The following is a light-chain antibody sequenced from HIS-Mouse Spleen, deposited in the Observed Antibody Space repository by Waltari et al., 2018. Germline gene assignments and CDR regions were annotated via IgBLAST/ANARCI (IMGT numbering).Light chain of an antibody. CDR3: NSRDSSGNHVV. CDR1: SLRSYY. J-gene: IGLJ2*01. CDR2: GKN. Sequence: SSELTQDPAVSVALGQTVRITCHGDSLRSYYASWYQQKPGQAPVLVIYGKNNRPSGIPDRFSGSSSGNTASLTITGAQAEDEADYYCNSRDSSGNHVVFGGGTKLIVL. V-gene: IGLV3-19*01.